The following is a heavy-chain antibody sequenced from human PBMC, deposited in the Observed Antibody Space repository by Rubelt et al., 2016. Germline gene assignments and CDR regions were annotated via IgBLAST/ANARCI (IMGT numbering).Heavy chain of an antibody. D-gene: IGHD3-3*01. J-gene: IGHJ4*02. CDR2: IYYSGTT. Sequence: QVQLQESGPGLVKPSQTLSLTCSVSGGSIRSGGYYWRWIRQHPGKGLEWIGDIYYSGTTYYNPSLKVRSTLSVDTSKNQFPLTLGSVTAADTAVYYCAAPSRFWSGYYWGQGTLVTVSS. CDR3: AAPSRFWSGYY. CDR1: GGSIRSGGYY. V-gene: IGHV4-31*03.